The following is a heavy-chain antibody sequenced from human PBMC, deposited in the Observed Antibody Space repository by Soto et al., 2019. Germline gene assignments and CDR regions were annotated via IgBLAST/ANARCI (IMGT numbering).Heavy chain of an antibody. CDR2: MNPNSGNT. J-gene: IGHJ5*02. CDR1: GYTFTSYD. CDR3: ARERSGSYSNWFDP. Sequence: QVQLVQSGAEVKKPGASVKVSCKASGYTFTSYDINWVRQATGQGLEWMGWMNPNSGNTGYAQKFQGRVTMTRNTSLSTAYMELSNLRSEDTAVYYCARERSGSYSNWFDPWGQGTLVTVSS. V-gene: IGHV1-8*01. D-gene: IGHD1-26*01.